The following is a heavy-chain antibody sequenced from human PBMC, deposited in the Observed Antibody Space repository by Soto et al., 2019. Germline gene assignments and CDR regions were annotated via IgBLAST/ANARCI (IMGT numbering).Heavy chain of an antibody. Sequence: GGSLRLSCAASGFTFSDYYMSWIRQAPGKGLEWVSYISSSGSTIYYADSVKGRFNISRDNAKNSLYLQMNSLRAEDTAVYYCASDSSSAAFDIWGQGTMVTVSS. CDR3: ASDSSSAAFDI. D-gene: IGHD6-6*01. CDR1: GFTFSDYY. J-gene: IGHJ3*02. V-gene: IGHV3-11*04. CDR2: ISSSGSTI.